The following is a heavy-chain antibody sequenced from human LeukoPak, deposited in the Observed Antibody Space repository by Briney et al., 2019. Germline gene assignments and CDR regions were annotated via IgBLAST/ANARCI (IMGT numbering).Heavy chain of an antibody. CDR3: ARGPGGYSNQLYYFDY. J-gene: IGHJ4*02. D-gene: IGHD4-11*01. V-gene: IGHV4-30-2*01. Sequence: PSETLSLTCAVSGGSISSGSYSWSWIRQPPGKGLEWIGYIYPRGSTYYNPSLKSRVILSLDKSANQFSLKLSSVTAADTAVYYCARGPGGYSNQLYYFDYWGQGTLVTVSS. CDR2: IYPRGST. CDR1: GGSISSGSYS.